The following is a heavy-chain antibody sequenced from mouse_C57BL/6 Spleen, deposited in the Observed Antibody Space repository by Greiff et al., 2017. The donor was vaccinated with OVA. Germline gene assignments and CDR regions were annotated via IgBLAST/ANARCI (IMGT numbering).Heavy chain of an antibody. CDR3: ARDRGPNWDYCDY. CDR2: INYDGSST. D-gene: IGHD4-1*01. J-gene: IGHJ2*01. V-gene: IGHV5-16*01. CDR1: GFTFSDYY. Sequence: EVQLVESEGGLVQPGSSMKLSCTASGFTFSDYYMAWVRQVPEKGLEWIANINYDGSSTYYLDSLKSRFIISRDNAKNMLYLQMSSLKSEDTATYYCARDRGPNWDYCDYWGQGTTLTVSS.